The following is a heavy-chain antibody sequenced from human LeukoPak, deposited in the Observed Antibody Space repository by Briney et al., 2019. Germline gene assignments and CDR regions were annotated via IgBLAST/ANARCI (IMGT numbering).Heavy chain of an antibody. V-gene: IGHV3-30*18. Sequence: GGSLRLSCAASGFTFSSYDVHSVRQAPGKGLEWVTGISYNGSNKYYGDSVKGRFTISRDNSKNTLYLKMNSLRAEDTAVYSCAKEGSNGDFDYWGQGTLVTVSS. J-gene: IGHJ4*02. CDR3: AKEGSNGDFDY. CDR2: ISYNGSNK. CDR1: GFTFSSYD. D-gene: IGHD1-26*01.